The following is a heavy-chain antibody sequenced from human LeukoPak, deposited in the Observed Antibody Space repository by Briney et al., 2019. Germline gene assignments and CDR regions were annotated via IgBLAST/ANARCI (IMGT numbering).Heavy chain of an antibody. Sequence: GGSLRLSCVASGFSFSSYAMNWVRQGAGKGLEWVSGIVGSDDSTYHADSVRGRFTISRDNSKNTLYLHMNSLSGEDTAVYYCARERRTDFHYYNYMDVWGQGTAVTVSS. V-gene: IGHV3-23*01. CDR3: ARERRTDFHYYNYMDV. CDR1: GFSFSSYA. D-gene: IGHD3-3*01. CDR2: IVGSDDST. J-gene: IGHJ6*03.